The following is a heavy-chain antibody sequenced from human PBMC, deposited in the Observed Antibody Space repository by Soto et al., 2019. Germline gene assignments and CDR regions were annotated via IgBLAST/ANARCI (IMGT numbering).Heavy chain of an antibody. CDR2: IIPIFGTA. J-gene: IGHJ6*02. V-gene: IGHV1-69*01. D-gene: IGHD3-16*02. CDR3: AQQLGGVGVIPGLRYGMDV. Sequence: QVQLVQSGAEVKKPGSSVKVSCKASGGTFSSYAISWVRQAPGQGLEWMGGIIPIFGTANYAQKFQGRVTITADESTSTAYMELSSLRSEDTAVYYCAQQLGGVGVIPGLRYGMDVWGQGTTVTVSS. CDR1: GGTFSSYA.